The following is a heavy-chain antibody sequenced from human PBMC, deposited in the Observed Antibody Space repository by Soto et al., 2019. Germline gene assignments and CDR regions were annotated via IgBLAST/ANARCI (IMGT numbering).Heavy chain of an antibody. V-gene: IGHV4-39*01. J-gene: IGHJ4*02. Sequence: QLQLQESGPGLVKPSETLSLTCTVSGGSISSSSYYWGWIRQPPGKGLEWIGSIYYSGSTYYNPSLKSRVTISVDTSKNQFSLKLSSVTAADTAVYYCARLSNDFWSGYYAPDYWGQGTLVTVSS. CDR3: ARLSNDFWSGYYAPDY. CDR2: IYYSGST. CDR1: GGSISSSSYY. D-gene: IGHD3-3*01.